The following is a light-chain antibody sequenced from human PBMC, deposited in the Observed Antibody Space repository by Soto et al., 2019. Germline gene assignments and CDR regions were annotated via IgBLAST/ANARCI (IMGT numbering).Light chain of an antibody. Sequence: EIVLTQSPATLSLSPGERATLSCRASQSVSSYLAWYQQKPGQAPRLLIYDASNRATGIPARFSGSGSGTDSTLTISSREPKDFAVYYCQQRSDGPLTFGGGTKVEIK. J-gene: IGKJ4*01. CDR1: QSVSSY. V-gene: IGKV3-11*01. CDR2: DAS. CDR3: QQRSDGPLT.